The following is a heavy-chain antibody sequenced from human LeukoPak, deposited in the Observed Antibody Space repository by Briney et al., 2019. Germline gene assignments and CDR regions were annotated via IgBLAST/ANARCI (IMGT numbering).Heavy chain of an antibody. J-gene: IGHJ4*02. Sequence: PSETLSLTCKVSGGSISNYYWSWFRQPPGKGLEWIGYTYNSGSATYNPSLKSRVTISVDTSKNQFSLKLTSVSTTDTAVYYCARHGSGWSFHYWGQGVLVTVSS. CDR3: ARHGSGWSFHY. CDR2: TYNSGSA. D-gene: IGHD6-19*01. CDR1: GGSISNYY. V-gene: IGHV4-59*01.